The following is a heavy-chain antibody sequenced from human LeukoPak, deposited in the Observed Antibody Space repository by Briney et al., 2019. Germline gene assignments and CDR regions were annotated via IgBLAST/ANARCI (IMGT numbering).Heavy chain of an antibody. CDR3: ARENYGGNSVYFDY. CDR1: GGSFSGYY. J-gene: IGHJ4*02. D-gene: IGHD4-23*01. CDR2: INHSGST. Sequence: PSETLSLTCAVYGGSFSGYYWSWIRQPPGKGLEWIGEINHSGSTNYNPSLKSRVTISVDTSKNQFSLKLSSVTAADTAVYYCARENYGGNSVYFDYWGQGTLVTVSS. V-gene: IGHV4-34*01.